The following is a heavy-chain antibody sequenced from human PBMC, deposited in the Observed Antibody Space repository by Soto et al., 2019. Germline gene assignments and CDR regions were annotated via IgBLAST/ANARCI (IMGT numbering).Heavy chain of an antibody. CDR1: GYTFTSYY. V-gene: IGHV1-46*01. D-gene: IGHD6-6*01. CDR3: ARDEESSSSGWVFDY. Sequence: QVQLVQSGAEVKKPGASVKVSCKASGYTFTSYYMHWVRQAHGQGLEWMGIINPSGGSTSYAQKFQGRVTMTRDTSTSTVYIELSSLRADDTAVYYCARDEESSSSGWVFDYWGQGPLVTVSS. CDR2: INPSGGST. J-gene: IGHJ4*02.